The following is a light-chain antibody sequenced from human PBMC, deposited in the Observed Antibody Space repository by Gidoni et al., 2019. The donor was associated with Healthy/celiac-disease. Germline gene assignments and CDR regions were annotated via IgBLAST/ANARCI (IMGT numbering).Light chain of an antibody. CDR3: QQYGSSPIT. Sequence: EIVLTQSPGTLSLSPGERATLSCRASQSVSSSYLAWYQQKPGQAPRLLIYGASSRATGIPDRFSGSGSGTDFTLTISRLEPEDLAVYYCQQYGSSPITFGPXTKVDIK. CDR1: QSVSSSY. J-gene: IGKJ3*01. CDR2: GAS. V-gene: IGKV3-20*01.